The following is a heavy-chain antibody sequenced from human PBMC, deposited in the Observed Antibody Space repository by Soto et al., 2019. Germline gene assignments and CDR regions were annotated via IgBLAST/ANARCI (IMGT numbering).Heavy chain of an antibody. CDR3: ARRYCSTTSCLAGFNP. CDR1: GGSFSGDH. Sequence: PSETLSLTCAVYGGSFSGDHWSWIRQPPGKGLEWIGEINHSGRTNYNASLKSRGTISVDTSKKQIYLKQYYVTDADTAVYCCARRYCSTTSCLAGFNPWGRGTMVTVSS. J-gene: IGHJ5*02. CDR2: INHSGRT. V-gene: IGHV4-34*01. D-gene: IGHD2-2*01.